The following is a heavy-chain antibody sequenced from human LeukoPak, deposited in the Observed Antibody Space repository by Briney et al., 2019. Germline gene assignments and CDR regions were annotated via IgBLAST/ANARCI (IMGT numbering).Heavy chain of an antibody. V-gene: IGHV3-30*04. CDR2: ISYDGSNK. Sequence: GGSLRLSCAASGFTFSSYAMHWVRQAPGKGLEWVAVISYDGSNKYYADSVKGRFTISRDNSKNTLYLQMNSLRAEDTAVYYCAKESILRYFDWLWPAVQAHQGFDYWGQGTLVTVSS. J-gene: IGHJ4*02. D-gene: IGHD3-9*01. CDR3: AKESILRYFDWLWPAVQAHQGFDY. CDR1: GFTFSSYA.